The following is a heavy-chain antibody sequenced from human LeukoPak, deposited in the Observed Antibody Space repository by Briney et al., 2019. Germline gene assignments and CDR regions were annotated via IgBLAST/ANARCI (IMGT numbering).Heavy chain of an antibody. J-gene: IGHJ4*02. Sequence: GGSLRLSCAVSGFTFSTYWMSWVRQAPGKGLEWVANIKTDVSEKYYVDSVKGRFTISRDNAKNSLYLQMNSLRAEDTAVYYCARDWNGSGSPNDFWGQGTLVTVSS. V-gene: IGHV3-7*01. CDR3: ARDWNGSGSPNDF. CDR1: GFTFSTYW. D-gene: IGHD3-10*01. CDR2: IKTDVSEK.